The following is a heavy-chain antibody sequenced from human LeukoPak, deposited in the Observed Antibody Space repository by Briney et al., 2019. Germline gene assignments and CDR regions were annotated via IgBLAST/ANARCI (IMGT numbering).Heavy chain of an antibody. Sequence: ASVKLSCKASGYTFSNYNIHWLRQAPGQGLEWMGIVNPSGDSTNYAQNFQGRVTMTGDTSTSTVYMELSSLRSDDTAVYYCARGMGARFSDSSSWHHPSIDYWGQGTLVTVSS. J-gene: IGHJ4*02. CDR3: ARGMGARFSDSSSWHHPSIDY. V-gene: IGHV1-46*01. CDR1: GYTFSNYN. CDR2: VNPSGDST. D-gene: IGHD6-13*01.